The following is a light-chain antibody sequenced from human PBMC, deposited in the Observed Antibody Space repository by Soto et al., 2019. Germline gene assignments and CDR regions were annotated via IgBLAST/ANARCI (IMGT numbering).Light chain of an antibody. CDR1: NIGSRS. Sequence: SYVLTQPPSVSVAPGKTASITCGGNNIGSRSVHWYQQKSGQAPVLVIYYETDRPSGIPERFSGSNSGNTATLTISRVEAGDEADYYCQVWDDISNHVVFGGGTKLTVL. CDR3: QVWDDISNHVV. CDR2: YET. J-gene: IGLJ2*01. V-gene: IGLV3-21*04.